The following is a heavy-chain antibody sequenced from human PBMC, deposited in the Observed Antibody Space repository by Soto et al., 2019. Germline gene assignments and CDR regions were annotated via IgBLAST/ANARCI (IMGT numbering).Heavy chain of an antibody. V-gene: IGHV4-4*07. CDR1: GDSISSNY. CDR2: IYSSGST. CDR3: ARVGSSLFGDWFDP. D-gene: IGHD6-13*01. Sequence: TLSLTCTVSGDSISSNYWSWIRQPAGKGLEWIGRIYSSGSTNYNPALKSRVTMSVDTSKNQFSLKLSSVTAADTAVYYCARVGSSLFGDWFDPWGQGTLVNVSS. J-gene: IGHJ5*02.